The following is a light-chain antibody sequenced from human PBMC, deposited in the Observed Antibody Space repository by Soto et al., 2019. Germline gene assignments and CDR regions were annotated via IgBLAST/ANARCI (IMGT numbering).Light chain of an antibody. CDR1: SSDVGGYNY. CDR3: SSYTSSRPLI. CDR2: EVS. V-gene: IGLV2-14*01. Sequence: QSVLTQPASVSGSPGQSVTISCTGTSSDVGGYNYVSWYQQHPGKAPKLMIYEVSNRPSGVSNRFSGSKSGNTASLTISGLQAEDEADYYCSSYTSSRPLIFGNGTKDT. J-gene: IGLJ1*01.